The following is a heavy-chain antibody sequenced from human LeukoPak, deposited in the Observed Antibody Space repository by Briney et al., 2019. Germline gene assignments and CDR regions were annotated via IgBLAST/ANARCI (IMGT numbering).Heavy chain of an antibody. CDR2: IYYTGST. Sequence: SETLSLTCTVSGGSISSSSYYWGWIRQPPGKGLEWIGCIYYTGSTNYNPSLKSRVTISVDTSKNQFSLKLSSVTAADTAVYYCAREEHCYDSSGYYWTDAFDIWGQGTMVTVSS. J-gene: IGHJ3*02. CDR3: AREEHCYDSSGYYWTDAFDI. CDR1: GGSISSSSYY. V-gene: IGHV4-39*07. D-gene: IGHD3-22*01.